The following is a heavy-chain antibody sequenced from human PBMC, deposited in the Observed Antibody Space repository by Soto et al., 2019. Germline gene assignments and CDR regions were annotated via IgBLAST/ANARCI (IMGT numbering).Heavy chain of an antibody. J-gene: IGHJ5*02. D-gene: IGHD6-13*01. Sequence: GGSLRLSCAASGFTFSSYGMHWVRQAPGKGLEWVAVIWYDGSNKYYADSVKGRFTISRDNSKNTLYLQMNSLRAEDTAVYYCARASSSSWYVEWFDPWGQGTLVTVSS. CDR3: ARASSSSWYVEWFDP. V-gene: IGHV3-33*01. CDR2: IWYDGSNK. CDR1: GFTFSSYG.